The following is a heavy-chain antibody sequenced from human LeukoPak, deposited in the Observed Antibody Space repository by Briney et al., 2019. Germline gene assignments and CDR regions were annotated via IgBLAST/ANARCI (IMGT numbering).Heavy chain of an antibody. D-gene: IGHD2-15*01. J-gene: IGHJ3*02. V-gene: IGHV3-48*03. CDR1: GFTFSSYE. CDR2: ISSSGSTI. Sequence: GSLRLSCAASGFTFSSYEMNWVRQAPGKGLEWVSYISSSGSTIYYADSVKGRFTISRDNAKNSLYLQMNSLRAEDTAVYYCARHRSGGSQDDAFDIWGQGTLVTVSS. CDR3: ARHRSGGSQDDAFDI.